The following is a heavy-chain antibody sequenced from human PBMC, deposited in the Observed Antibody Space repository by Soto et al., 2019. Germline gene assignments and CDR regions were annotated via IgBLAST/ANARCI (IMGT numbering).Heavy chain of an antibody. CDR1: GFTFSSYA. V-gene: IGHV3-30-3*01. D-gene: IGHD3-3*01. CDR3: ARDRADFWSGYYSADPYYYYGMDV. J-gene: IGHJ6*02. CDR2: ISYDGSNK. Sequence: SLRLSCAASGFTFSSYAMHWVRQAPGKGLEWVAVISYDGSNKYYADSVKGRFTISRDNSKNTLYLQMNSLRAEDTAVYYCARDRADFWSGYYSADPYYYYGMDVWGQGTTVTVSS.